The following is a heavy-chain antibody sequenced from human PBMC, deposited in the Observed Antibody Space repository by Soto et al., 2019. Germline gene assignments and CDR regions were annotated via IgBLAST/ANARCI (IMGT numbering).Heavy chain of an antibody. J-gene: IGHJ6*02. CDR2: TYYRSKWYN. D-gene: IGHD6-13*01. CDR1: GDSVSSNSAA. Sequence: SQTLSLTCAISGDSVSSNSAAWNWIRQSPSRGLEWLGRTYYRSKWYNDYAVSVKSRITIDPDTSKNQFSLQLNSVTPEDTAVYYCARGSIAAAGNYYYYGMDVWGQGTTVTVSS. V-gene: IGHV6-1*01. CDR3: ARGSIAAAGNYYYYGMDV.